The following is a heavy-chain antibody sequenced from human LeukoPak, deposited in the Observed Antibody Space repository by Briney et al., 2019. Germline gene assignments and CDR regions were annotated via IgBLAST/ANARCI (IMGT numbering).Heavy chain of an antibody. D-gene: IGHD3-16*02. CDR3: ARGTAGYHSSYFDY. CDR2: INSDGSAT. Sequence: GGSLRLSCAAPGFTFSSYWMNWVRQAPGKGLVWVSRINSDGSATAYADSVKGRFTISRDNAENTLYLQMNSLRAEDTAVYYCARGTAGYHSSYFDYWGQGTLVTVSS. V-gene: IGHV3-74*01. J-gene: IGHJ4*02. CDR1: GFTFSSYW.